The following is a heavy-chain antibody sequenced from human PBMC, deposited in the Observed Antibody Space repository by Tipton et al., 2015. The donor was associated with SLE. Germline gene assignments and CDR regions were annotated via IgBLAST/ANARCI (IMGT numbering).Heavy chain of an antibody. Sequence: TLSLTCAVYGGSFSGYYWSWIRQPPGKGLEWIGEINHTGSTNYKPSLKSRVTISVDTSENQFSLSLSSVTAADTAVYYCARDQDDFWSSFDAFDIWGLGTMVTVSS. V-gene: IGHV4-34*01. D-gene: IGHD3-3*01. CDR3: ARDQDDFWSSFDAFDI. J-gene: IGHJ3*02. CDR2: INHTGST. CDR1: GGSFSGYY.